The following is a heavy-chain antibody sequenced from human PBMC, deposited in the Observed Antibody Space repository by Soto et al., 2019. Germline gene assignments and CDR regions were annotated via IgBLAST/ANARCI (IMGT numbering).Heavy chain of an antibody. J-gene: IGHJ6*02. CDR3: ARHVDLDYAYYYYGMDV. V-gene: IGHV4-39*01. D-gene: IGHD4-17*01. Sequence: LSLTCTVSGGSISSSSYYWGWIRQPPGKGLEWIGSIYYSGSTYYNPSLKSRVTISVDTSKNQFSLKLSSVTAADTAVYYCARHVDLDYAYYYYGMDVWGQGTTVTVSS. CDR2: IYYSGST. CDR1: GGSISSSSYY.